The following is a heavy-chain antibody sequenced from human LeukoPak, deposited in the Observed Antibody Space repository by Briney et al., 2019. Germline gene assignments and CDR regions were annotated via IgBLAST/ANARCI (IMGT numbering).Heavy chain of an antibody. CDR1: GYSISSGYY. CDR2: IYHSGST. Sequence: PSETLSLTCTVSGYSISSGYYWGWIRQPPGKGLEWIGSIYHSGSTYYNPSLKSRVTISVDTSKNQFSLKLSSVTAADTAVYYCARVETYSSGWYDAFFDYWGQGTLVTVSS. D-gene: IGHD6-19*01. J-gene: IGHJ4*02. V-gene: IGHV4-38-2*02. CDR3: ARVETYSSGWYDAFFDY.